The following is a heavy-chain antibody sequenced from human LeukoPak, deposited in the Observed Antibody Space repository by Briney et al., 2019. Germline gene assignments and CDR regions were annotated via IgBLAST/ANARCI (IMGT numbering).Heavy chain of an antibody. CDR3: TTGIGNYYYY. D-gene: IGHD3-10*01. J-gene: IGHJ4*02. CDR1: GSTFSRYW. Sequence: GGSLRLSCAASGSTFSRYWMHWVRQAPGKGLVCVSRVKSDGSDTIYADSVKGRLTISRDNAKNTLYLQMDSLRAEDTAVYYCTTGIGNYYYYWGQGTLVTVAS. CDR2: VKSDGSDT. V-gene: IGHV3-74*01.